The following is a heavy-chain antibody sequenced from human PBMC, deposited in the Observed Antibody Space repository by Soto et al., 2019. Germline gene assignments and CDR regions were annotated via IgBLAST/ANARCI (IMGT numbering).Heavy chain of an antibody. D-gene: IGHD1-26*01. J-gene: IGHJ6*02. CDR2: ISYDGSNK. CDR1: GFTFSSYG. CDR3: AKVRLNSGSYSGPNYYYYGMDV. V-gene: IGHV3-30*18. Sequence: GGSLRLSCAASGFTFSSYGMHWVRQAPGKGLEWVAVISYDGSNKYYADSVKGRFTISRDNSKNTLYLQMNSPRAEDTAVYYCAKVRLNSGSYSGPNYYYYGMDVWGQGTTVTVSS.